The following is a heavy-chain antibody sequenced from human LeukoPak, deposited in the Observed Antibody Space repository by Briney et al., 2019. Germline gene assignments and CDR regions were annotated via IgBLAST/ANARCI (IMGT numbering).Heavy chain of an antibody. CDR2: ISGSGGST. J-gene: IGHJ6*03. CDR1: GFTFSSYG. Sequence: GGSLRLSCAASGFTFSSYGMSWVRQAPGKGLEWVSAISGSGGSTYYADSVKGRFTISRDNAKNSLYLQMNSLRAEDTAVYYCARDDYMDVWGKGTTVTISS. CDR3: ARDDYMDV. V-gene: IGHV3-23*01.